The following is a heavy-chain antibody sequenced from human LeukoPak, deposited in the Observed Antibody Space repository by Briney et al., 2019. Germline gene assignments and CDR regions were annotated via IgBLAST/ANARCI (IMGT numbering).Heavy chain of an antibody. J-gene: IGHJ3*02. V-gene: IGHV1-46*01. Sequence: ASVKVSCKASGYILSSYNMHWVRQAPGQGLEWLGIINPSGGDTKYAQKFQGRVTLTRDKSTSTVYMELSSLTSDDTAVYYCARYGVQPNARTDAFDIWGQGTMVTVSS. D-gene: IGHD2-8*01. CDR1: GYILSSYN. CDR2: INPSGGDT. CDR3: ARYGVQPNARTDAFDI.